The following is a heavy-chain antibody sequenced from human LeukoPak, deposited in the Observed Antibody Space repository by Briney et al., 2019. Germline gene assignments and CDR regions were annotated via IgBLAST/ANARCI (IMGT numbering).Heavy chain of an antibody. CDR3: ARGRRDGPQFEMRTDYFDY. V-gene: IGHV3-30-3*01. CDR1: GFTFSSYA. CDR2: ISYDGSNK. J-gene: IGHJ4*02. Sequence: GRSLRLSCAASGFTFSSYAMHWVRQAPGKGLEWVAVISYDGSNKYYADSVKGRFTISRDNSKNTLYLQMNSLRAEDTAVYYCARGRRDGPQFEMRTDYFDYWGQGTLVTVSS. D-gene: IGHD5-24*01.